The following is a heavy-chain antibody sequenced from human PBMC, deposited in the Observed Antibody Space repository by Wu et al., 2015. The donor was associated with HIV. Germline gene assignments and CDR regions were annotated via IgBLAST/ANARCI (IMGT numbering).Heavy chain of an antibody. Sequence: QVQLVQSGAEVKKPGASVKVSCKASGYTFTNYGVSWVRQAPGQGLEWMGWISAYNGNTNYAQKLQGRVTMTTDTSTSTAYMELRSLRSDDTAVFYCARVGKEDLSSWYTVYYYYMDVVGTKGPRSPSP. CDR1: GYTFTNYG. CDR3: ARVGKEDLSSWYTVYYYYMDV. V-gene: IGHV1-18*01. J-gene: IGHJ6*03. D-gene: IGHD6-13*01. CDR2: ISAYNGNT.